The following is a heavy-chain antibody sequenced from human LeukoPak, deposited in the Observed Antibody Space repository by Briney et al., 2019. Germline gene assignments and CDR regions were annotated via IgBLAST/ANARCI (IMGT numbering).Heavy chain of an antibody. CDR3: ARGRMVRGALYYFDY. J-gene: IGHJ4*02. V-gene: IGHV4-39*07. CDR1: GGSISSSSYY. CDR2: IYYSGST. Sequence: SETLSPTCTVSGGSISSSSYYWGWIRQPPGKGLEWIGSIYYSGSTYYNPSLKSRVTISVDTSKDQFSLKLSSVTAADTAVYYCARGRMVRGALYYFDYWGQGTLVTVSS. D-gene: IGHD3-10*01.